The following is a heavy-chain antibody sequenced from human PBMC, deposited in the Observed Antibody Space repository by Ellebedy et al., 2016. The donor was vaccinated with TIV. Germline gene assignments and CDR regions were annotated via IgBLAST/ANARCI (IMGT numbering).Heavy chain of an antibody. Sequence: GESLKISXAASGFTFSSYSMNWVRQAPGKGLEWVSYISSSSSTIYYADSVKGRFTISRDNAKNSLYLQMNSLRDEDTAVYYCARESRFYSNIYYYYGMDVWGQGTTVTVSS. CDR2: ISSSSSTI. J-gene: IGHJ6*02. CDR1: GFTFSSYS. D-gene: IGHD4-11*01. V-gene: IGHV3-48*02. CDR3: ARESRFYSNIYYYYGMDV.